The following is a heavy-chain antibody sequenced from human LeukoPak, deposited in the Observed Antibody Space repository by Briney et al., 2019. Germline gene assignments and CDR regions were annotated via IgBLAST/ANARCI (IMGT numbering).Heavy chain of an antibody. Sequence: GGSLRLSCAASGFTFSDYYMSWIRQAPGKGLEWVSYISSSGSTIYYADSVKGRFTISRDNAKNSLYLQMNSLRAEDTAVYYCAGVGVGSYLPYYFDYWGQGTLVTVSS. CDR3: AGVGVGSYLPYYFDY. V-gene: IGHV3-11*01. CDR2: ISSSGSTI. D-gene: IGHD1-26*01. CDR1: GFTFSDYY. J-gene: IGHJ4*02.